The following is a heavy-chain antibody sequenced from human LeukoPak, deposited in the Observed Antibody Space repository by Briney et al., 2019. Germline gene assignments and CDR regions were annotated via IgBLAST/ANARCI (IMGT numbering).Heavy chain of an antibody. Sequence: GGSLRLSCAASGFTFSSYAMSWVRQAPGKGLEWVSAISGSGGSTYYADSVKGRFTISRDNSKNTLYLQMNSLRAEDTAVYYCAKAEVYDSSGYYYYAFDIWGQGTMVTVSS. CDR3: AKAEVYDSSGYYYYAFDI. V-gene: IGHV3-23*01. J-gene: IGHJ3*02. D-gene: IGHD3-22*01. CDR1: GFTFSSYA. CDR2: ISGSGGST.